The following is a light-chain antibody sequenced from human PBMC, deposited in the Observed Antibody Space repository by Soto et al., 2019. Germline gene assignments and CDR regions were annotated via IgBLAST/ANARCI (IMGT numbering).Light chain of an antibody. CDR1: QTISSW. V-gene: IGKV1-5*03. J-gene: IGKJ1*01. CDR2: KAP. CDR3: QHYNSYSEP. Sequence: DIQMTQSPSTLSGSVGDRVTITCRASQTISSWLAWYQQKPGKAPKLLIYKAPTLKSGVPSRFSGSGSVTEFNLTISSLQPDDFATYYCQHYNSYSEPFGQGTKVGIK.